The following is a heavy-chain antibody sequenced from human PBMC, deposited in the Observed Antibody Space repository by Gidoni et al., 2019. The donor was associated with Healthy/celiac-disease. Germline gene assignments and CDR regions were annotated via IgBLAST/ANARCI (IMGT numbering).Heavy chain of an antibody. J-gene: IGHJ5*02. V-gene: IGHV1-69*01. CDR1: GGTFSTYA. Sequence: VHLVQSGAEVKNPGSSVKVSCKASGGTFSTYAIRWVRQAPGQGLEWRGGIIPIFGTGNDAQKCQGRVTSTADEATSTAYMELSRLRSEDTAVYYCARSIMTPAGGNWFDPWGQGTLVTVSS. CDR3: ARSIMTPAGGNWFDP. D-gene: IGHD2-8*01. CDR2: IIPIFGTG.